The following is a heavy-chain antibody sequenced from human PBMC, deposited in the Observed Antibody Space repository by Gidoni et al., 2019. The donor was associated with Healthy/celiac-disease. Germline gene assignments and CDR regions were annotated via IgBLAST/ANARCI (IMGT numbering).Heavy chain of an antibody. Sequence: QLQLQESGPGLVKPSETLSLTCTVSGGSISSSSYYWGWIRQPPGKGLEWMGSIYYSGSTYYNPSLKSRVTISGDTSKNQFSLKLSSVTAADTAVYYCASYGDYPEYYFDYWGQGTLVTVSS. D-gene: IGHD4-17*01. V-gene: IGHV4-39*01. CDR2: IYYSGST. J-gene: IGHJ4*02. CDR3: ASYGDYPEYYFDY. CDR1: GGSISSSSYY.